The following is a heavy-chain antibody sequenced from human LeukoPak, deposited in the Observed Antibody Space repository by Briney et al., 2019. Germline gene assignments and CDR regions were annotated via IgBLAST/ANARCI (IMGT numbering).Heavy chain of an antibody. D-gene: IGHD2-15*01. Sequence: PGGSLRLSCAASGFTFSSYGMHWVRQAPGKGLEWVSVIYTGGNTNYAGSVKGRFTISRDNSKNTLYLQMNSLRDEDTAVYYCARAHCSGGSCYFFDYWGQGTLVTVSS. V-gene: IGHV3-NL1*01. J-gene: IGHJ4*02. CDR3: ARAHCSGGSCYFFDY. CDR1: GFTFSSYG. CDR2: IYTGGNT.